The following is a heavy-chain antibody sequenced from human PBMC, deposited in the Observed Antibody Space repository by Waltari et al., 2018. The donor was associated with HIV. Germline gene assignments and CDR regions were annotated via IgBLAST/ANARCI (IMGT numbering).Heavy chain of an antibody. CDR2: IYYSGTT. V-gene: IGHV4-59*01. J-gene: IGHJ4*02. D-gene: IGHD4-17*01. Sequence: QVQLQESGPGLVKPSETLSLTCNVSGGSISSYYWSWIRQPPGKGLEWIGYIYYSGTTNYKPSLKSRGTISLDTSKNQFSLKLSSVTAADTAVYYCARRKGYGDYGGGFYFDYWGQGTLVTVSS. CDR1: GGSISSYY. CDR3: ARRKGYGDYGGGFYFDY.